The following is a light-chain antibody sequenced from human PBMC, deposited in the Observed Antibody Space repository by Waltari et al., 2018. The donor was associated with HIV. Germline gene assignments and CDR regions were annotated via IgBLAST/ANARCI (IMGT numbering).Light chain of an antibody. CDR3: AAWDESLNAWV. J-gene: IGLJ3*02. V-gene: IGLV1-44*01. CDR1: RSNIGSND. CDR2: SNN. Sequence: QSVLPQPPSASGTPGQRVTISCSGSRSNIGSNDVNWYQQVPGTAPKFLMYSNNKRPSGVPDRFSGSKSGTSASRAISGLQSDDEADYYCAAWDESLNAWVFGGGTRLTVL.